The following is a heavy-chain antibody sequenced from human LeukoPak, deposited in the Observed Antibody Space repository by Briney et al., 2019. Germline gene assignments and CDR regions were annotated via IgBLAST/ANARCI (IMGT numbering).Heavy chain of an antibody. J-gene: IGHJ5*02. Sequence: PSETLSLTCTVSGGSISSYYWSWIRQPPGKGLEWIGYIYYSGSTNYNPSLKSRVTISVDTSKNQFSLKLSSVTAADTAVYYCARGAAVEVAGRYNWFDPWGQGTLVTVSS. CDR3: ARGAAVEVAGRYNWFDP. V-gene: IGHV4-59*01. CDR2: IYYSGST. CDR1: GGSISSYY. D-gene: IGHD5-24*01.